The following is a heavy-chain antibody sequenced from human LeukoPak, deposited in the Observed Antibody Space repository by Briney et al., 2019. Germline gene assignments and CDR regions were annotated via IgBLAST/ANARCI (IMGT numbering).Heavy chain of an antibody. Sequence: GASVKVSYKASGYTFTSYGISWLRQAPGQGLEWLGWISGYNGNTNYAQKFQGRVTMTTDTPTSTAYMDLRSLKSDDTAVYYCAVHDFYSGGYHFDYWGQGTLVTVSS. V-gene: IGHV1-18*01. D-gene: IGHD3-3*01. CDR2: ISGYNGNT. J-gene: IGHJ4*02. CDR3: AVHDFYSGGYHFDY. CDR1: GYTFTSYG.